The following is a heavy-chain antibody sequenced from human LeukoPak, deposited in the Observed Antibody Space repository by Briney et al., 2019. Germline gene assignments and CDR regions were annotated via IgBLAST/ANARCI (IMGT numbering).Heavy chain of an antibody. CDR1: GFTFNNAW. CDR3: TRDWYHAFDF. CDR2: IKKRSDGGTT. D-gene: IGHD3-9*01. V-gene: IGHV3-15*07. J-gene: IGHJ3*01. Sequence: GGSLRLSCAASGFTFNNAWMNWVRQAPGKGLEWVGRIKKRSDGGTTDYAAPVKDRFIISRDDSQDTLYLQMDTLKTEDTAVYYCTRDWYHAFDFWGQGTVVTVSS.